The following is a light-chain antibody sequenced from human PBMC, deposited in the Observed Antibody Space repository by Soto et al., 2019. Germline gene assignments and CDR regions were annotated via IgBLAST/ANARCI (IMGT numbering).Light chain of an antibody. CDR2: DTS. J-gene: IGKJ3*01. CDR1: QSVSSSY. V-gene: IGKV3-20*01. Sequence: EIVLTQSPGTLSLSPGERATLSCRASQSVSSSYLAWYQQKPGQAPRLLIHDTSSRATGIPERFSGSGSGTDFTLTISRLEPEDFAVYYCQQYGTSPFTFGPGTKVDIK. CDR3: QQYGTSPFT.